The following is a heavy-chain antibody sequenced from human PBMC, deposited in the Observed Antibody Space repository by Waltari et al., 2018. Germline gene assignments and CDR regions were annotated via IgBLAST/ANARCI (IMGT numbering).Heavy chain of an antibody. J-gene: IGHJ6*02. V-gene: IGHV4-38-2*01. CDR2: IYHSGST. D-gene: IGHD6-19*01. Sequence: QVQLQESGPGLVKPSETLSLTCAVSGYSISSGYYWGWIRQPPGKGLEWIGSIYHSGSTDYNPSRKSRVTISVDTSKNQCSLKLSSVTAADTAVYYCATSSGYYYYYYGMDVWGQGTTVTVSS. CDR3: ATSSGYYYYYYGMDV. CDR1: GYSISSGYY.